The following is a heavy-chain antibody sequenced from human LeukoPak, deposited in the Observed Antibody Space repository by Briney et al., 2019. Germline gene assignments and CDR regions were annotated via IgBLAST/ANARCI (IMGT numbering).Heavy chain of an antibody. J-gene: IGHJ4*02. V-gene: IGHV1-2*02. Sequence: ASVKVSCKASGYIFTGYYLHWVRQAPGQGLEWLGWIDPNSGDTDFAQNFQGRVTLTSDTSITTAYMELRSLRSDDTAVYYCAKNDGNYDDFGGQGSLVIVSS. CDR1: GYIFTGYY. D-gene: IGHD3-3*01. CDR3: AKNDGNYDDF. CDR2: IDPNSGDT.